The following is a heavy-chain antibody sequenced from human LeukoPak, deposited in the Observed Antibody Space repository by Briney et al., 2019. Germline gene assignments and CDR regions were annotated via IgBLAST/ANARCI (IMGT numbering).Heavy chain of an antibody. V-gene: IGHV1-18*04. CDR1: GYSFTRYN. D-gene: IGHD3-22*01. CDR3: ARDVRGIVGMDYFDY. CDR2: ISAYNGNT. J-gene: IGHJ4*02. Sequence: GASVKVSFKASGYSFTRYNMHWVRQAPGQGLEWMGWISAYNGNTKYAQKLQGRVTMTTDTSTSTAYMELRSLRSDDTAVYYCARDVRGIVGMDYFDYWGQGTLVTVSS.